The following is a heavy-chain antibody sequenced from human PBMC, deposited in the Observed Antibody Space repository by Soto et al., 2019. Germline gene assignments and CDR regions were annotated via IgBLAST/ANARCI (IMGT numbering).Heavy chain of an antibody. V-gene: IGHV4-61*01. Sequence: SETLSLTCAVSGGSISSGCYYWSWIRQPPGKELEWIGYIYSSGNTHYNPSLKSRVTISVDTSNNQFSLRLSSVTAADTAVYFCARDRGPTSYFDYWGQGALVTVSS. D-gene: IGHD3-10*01. CDR1: GGSISSGCYY. CDR2: IYSSGNT. J-gene: IGHJ4*02. CDR3: ARDRGPTSYFDY.